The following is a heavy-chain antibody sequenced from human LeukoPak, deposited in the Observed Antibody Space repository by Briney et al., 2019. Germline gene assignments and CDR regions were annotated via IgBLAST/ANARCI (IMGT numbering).Heavy chain of an antibody. Sequence: SSETLSLTCTVSGGSISSYYWSWIRQPAGKGLEWIGRIYTSGSTNYNPSLKSRVTMSVDTSKNQFSLNLRSVTAADTAVYYCARRRYYDGSGYLEWGQGTLLSVSS. CDR3: ARRRYYDGSGYLE. CDR1: GGSISSYY. J-gene: IGHJ1*01. V-gene: IGHV4-4*07. CDR2: IYTSGST. D-gene: IGHD3-22*01.